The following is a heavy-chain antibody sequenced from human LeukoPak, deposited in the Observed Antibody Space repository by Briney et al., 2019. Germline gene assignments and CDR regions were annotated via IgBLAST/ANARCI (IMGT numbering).Heavy chain of an antibody. CDR3: AKDPDSSGYYPVYYFDY. J-gene: IGHJ4*02. V-gene: IGHV3-30*02. CDR1: GFTFSSYG. Sequence: GGSLRLACAASGFTFSSYGMHWVRQAPGKGLEWVAFIRYDGSNKYYADSVKGRFTISRDNSKNTLYMQMNSLRAEDTAVYYCAKDPDSSGYYPVYYFDYWGQGTLVTVSS. D-gene: IGHD3-22*01. CDR2: IRYDGSNK.